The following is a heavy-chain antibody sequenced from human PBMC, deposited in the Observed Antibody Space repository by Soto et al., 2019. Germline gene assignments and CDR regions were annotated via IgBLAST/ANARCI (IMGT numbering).Heavy chain of an antibody. Sequence: KTSETLSLTCTVSGGSINSYYWSWIRQPAGKGLEWIGRIYTSGSTNYNPSPKSRVTMSVDTSKNRFSLKLSSVTAADTAVYYCARGIYSKVGATIWFDPWGQGTLVTVSS. CDR2: IYTSGST. J-gene: IGHJ5*02. CDR1: GGSINSYY. V-gene: IGHV4-4*07. CDR3: ARGIYSKVGATIWFDP. D-gene: IGHD1-26*01.